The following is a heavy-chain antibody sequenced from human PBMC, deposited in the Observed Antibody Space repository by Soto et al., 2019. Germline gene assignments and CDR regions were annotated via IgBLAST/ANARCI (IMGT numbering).Heavy chain of an antibody. D-gene: IGHD3-22*01. CDR1: GFTFSSYA. CDR2: ISGSGGST. J-gene: IGHJ4*02. Sequence: PGGSLRLSCAASGFTFSSYAMSWVRQAPGKGLEWVSAISGSGGSTYYADSVKGRFTISRDNSKNTLYLQMNSLRAEDTAVYYCAKVFVYDCSGYLAYFDYWGQETLVTVSS. V-gene: IGHV3-23*01. CDR3: AKVFVYDCSGYLAYFDY.